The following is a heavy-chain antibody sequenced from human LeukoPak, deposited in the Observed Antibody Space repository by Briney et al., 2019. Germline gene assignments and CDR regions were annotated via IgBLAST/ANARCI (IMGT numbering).Heavy chain of an antibody. J-gene: IGHJ4*02. CDR1: GFTFSSYG. CDR3: AKDWGHSGYDGDPIDY. Sequence: GRSLRLSCAASGFTFSSYGMHWVRQAPGKGLEWVAVISYDGSNKYYADSVKGRFTISRDNSKNTLYLQMNSLRAEDTAVYYCAKDWGHSGYDGDPIDYWGQGTLVTVSS. CDR2: ISYDGSNK. D-gene: IGHD5-12*01. V-gene: IGHV3-30*18.